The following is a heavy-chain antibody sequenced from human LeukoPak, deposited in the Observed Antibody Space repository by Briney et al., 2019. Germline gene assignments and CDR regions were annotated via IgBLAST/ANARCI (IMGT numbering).Heavy chain of an antibody. CDR2: IIPIFGTA. CDR3: ARGTQWAAYYYMDV. J-gene: IGHJ6*03. V-gene: IGHV1-69*06. D-gene: IGHD2-8*01. CDR1: GGTFSSYA. Sequence: GASVKVSCKASGGTFSSYAISWVRQAPGQGLEWMGGIIPIFGTANYAQKFQGRVTITADKSTSTAYMELSSLRSEDTAVYYCARGTQWAAYYYMDVWGKGTTVTVSS.